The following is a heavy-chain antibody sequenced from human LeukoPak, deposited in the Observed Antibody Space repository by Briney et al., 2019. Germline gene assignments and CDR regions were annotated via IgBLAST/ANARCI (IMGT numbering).Heavy chain of an antibody. J-gene: IGHJ4*02. CDR2: ISAYNGNT. CDR1: DYTFTNYG. CDR3: ARHVDIVASLDY. Sequence: ASVKVSCKASDYTFTNYGITWVRQAPGQGLEWMGWISAYNGNTNYAQKFQGRVTMTTDTSTSTAYMELRSLRSEDTAVYYCARHVDIVASLDYWGQGTLVTVSS. D-gene: IGHD5-12*01. V-gene: IGHV1-18*01.